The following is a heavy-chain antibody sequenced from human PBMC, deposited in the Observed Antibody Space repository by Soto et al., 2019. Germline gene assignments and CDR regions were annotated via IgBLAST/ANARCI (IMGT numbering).Heavy chain of an antibody. V-gene: IGHV5-10-1*01. CDR2: IDPSDSYT. J-gene: IGHJ6*02. CDR1: GYSFTSYW. Sequence: ESLKISCKGSGYSFTSYWIILVGQMPGKGLEWMGRIDPSDSYTNYSPSFQGHVTISADKSISTAYLQWSSLKASDTAMYYCARRGYYYGMDVWGQGTTVTVSS. CDR3: ARRGYYYGMDV.